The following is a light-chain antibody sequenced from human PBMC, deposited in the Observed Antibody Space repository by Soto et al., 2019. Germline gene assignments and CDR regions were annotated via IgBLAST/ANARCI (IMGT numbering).Light chain of an antibody. CDR1: QSVSSNY. CDR2: GAS. Sequence: EVGLTQSPGTLSLSPGERATLSCRASQSVSSNYLAWYQQRPGQAPRLLIYGASSRATGIPGRFSGSGSGTAFTLTISRLEPDDAGEYFCQHYNSRAFGKGTMVEIK. J-gene: IGKJ1*01. CDR3: QHYNSRA. V-gene: IGKV3-20*01.